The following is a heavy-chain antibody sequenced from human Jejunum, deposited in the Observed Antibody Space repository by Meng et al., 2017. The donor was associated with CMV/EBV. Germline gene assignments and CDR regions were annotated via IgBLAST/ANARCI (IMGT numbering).Heavy chain of an antibody. CDR3: ARVRSTSFGVIIYALDV. V-gene: IGHV3-30-3*01. CDR2: ISFDGSSK. CDR1: FSSYA. D-gene: IGHD3-3*01. Sequence: FSSYALHWVSQAPGRRLEWVAVISFDGSSKYYADSVRGRFTISRDNSNNTLYLQMNSLRGEDAAVYYCARVRSTSFGVIIYALDVWGQGTTVTVSS. J-gene: IGHJ6*02.